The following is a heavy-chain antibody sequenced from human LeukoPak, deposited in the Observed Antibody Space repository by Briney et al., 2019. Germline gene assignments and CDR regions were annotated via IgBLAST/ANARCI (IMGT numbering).Heavy chain of an antibody. CDR2: ISGSGGST. CDR1: GFTFSSFA. Sequence: PGGSLRLSCAVSGFTFSSFAMSWFRQAPGKGLEWVSAISGSGGSTYYADSVKGRFTISRDNSKNTLYLQMNSLRAEDTAVYYCAKRGGLPPLDYYYYYMDVWGKGTTVTVSS. CDR3: AKRGGLPPLDYYYYYMDV. V-gene: IGHV3-23*01. J-gene: IGHJ6*03. D-gene: IGHD2-21*02.